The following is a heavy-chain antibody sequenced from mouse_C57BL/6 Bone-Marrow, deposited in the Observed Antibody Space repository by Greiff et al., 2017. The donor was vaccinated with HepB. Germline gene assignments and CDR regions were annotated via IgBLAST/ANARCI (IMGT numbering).Heavy chain of an antibody. J-gene: IGHJ4*01. CDR1: GYTFTGYW. V-gene: IGHV1-9*01. CDR2: ILPGSGST. Sequence: VHLVESGAELMKPGASVKLSCKATGYTFTGYWIEWVKQRPGHGLEWIGEILPGSGSTNYNEKFKGKATFTADTSSNTAYMQLSSLTTEDSAIYYCAREGLITTVVASYYYAMGYWGQGTSVTVSS. CDR3: AREGLITTVVASYYYAMGY. D-gene: IGHD1-1*01.